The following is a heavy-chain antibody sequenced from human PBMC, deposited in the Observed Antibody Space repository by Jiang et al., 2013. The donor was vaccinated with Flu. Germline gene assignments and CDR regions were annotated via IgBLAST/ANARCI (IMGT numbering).Heavy chain of an antibody. Sequence: KWYNDYAVSVKSRITINPNTSKNQFSLQLNSVTLEDTAVYYCARIDGYKYYFDSWGQGTLVTVSS. CDR2: KWYN. V-gene: IGHV6-1*01. D-gene: IGHD5-24*01. J-gene: IGHJ4*02. CDR3: ARIDGYKYYFDS.